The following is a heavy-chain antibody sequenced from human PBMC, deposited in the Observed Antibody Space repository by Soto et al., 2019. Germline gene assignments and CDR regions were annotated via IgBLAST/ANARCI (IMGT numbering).Heavy chain of an antibody. CDR1: GYTFTSYA. Sequence: GASVKLSCKASGYTFTSYAMHWVRQAPGQRLEWMGWINAGNGNTKYSQKFQGRVTITRDTSASTAYMELSSLRSEDTAVYYCARDQNSPWDYYYYMDVWGKGTTVTVSS. D-gene: IGHD1-26*01. V-gene: IGHV1-3*01. CDR3: ARDQNSPWDYYYYMDV. J-gene: IGHJ6*03. CDR2: INAGNGNT.